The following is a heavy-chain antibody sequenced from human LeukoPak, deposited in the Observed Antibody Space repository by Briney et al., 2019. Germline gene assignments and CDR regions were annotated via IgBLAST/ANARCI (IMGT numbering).Heavy chain of an antibody. Sequence: GGSLRLSCAASGFTFSSYGMHWVRQAPGKGLEWVALTSYDGSNKDYADSVKGRFTISRDNSKNTLFLQMDSLRSEDTAVYYCARGYSSDWYFDCWGQGTLVTVSS. CDR1: GFTFSSYG. CDR2: TSYDGSNK. J-gene: IGHJ4*02. CDR3: ARGYSSDWYFDC. V-gene: IGHV3-30*04. D-gene: IGHD6-25*01.